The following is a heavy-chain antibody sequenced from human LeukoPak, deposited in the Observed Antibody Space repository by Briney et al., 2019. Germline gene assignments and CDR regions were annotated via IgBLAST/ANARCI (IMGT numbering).Heavy chain of an antibody. Sequence: SETLSLTCAVYGESFSGYYWTWIRQPPGKGLEWIGEINHSESTNYNPSLKSRVTISVDTSKNQFSLKLSSVTAADTAVYYCARGHYYYDSSGSRAVYYYYGMGVWGQGTTVTVSS. D-gene: IGHD3-22*01. CDR1: GESFSGYY. V-gene: IGHV4-34*01. CDR2: INHSEST. J-gene: IGHJ6*02. CDR3: ARGHYYYDSSGSRAVYYYYGMGV.